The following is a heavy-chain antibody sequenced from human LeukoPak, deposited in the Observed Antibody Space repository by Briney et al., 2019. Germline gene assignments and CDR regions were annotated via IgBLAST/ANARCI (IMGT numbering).Heavy chain of an antibody. J-gene: IGHJ6*03. D-gene: IGHD3-3*01. Sequence: PGGSLRLSCAASGFTFSSYAMHWVRQAPGKGLEWVAVISYDGSNKYYADSVKGRFTISRDNSKNTLYLQMNSLRAEDTAVYYCARVFKVRYYDFWSGSGPMDVWGKGTTVTVSS. V-gene: IGHV3-30*04. CDR2: ISYDGSNK. CDR3: ARVFKVRYYDFWSGSGPMDV. CDR1: GFTFSSYA.